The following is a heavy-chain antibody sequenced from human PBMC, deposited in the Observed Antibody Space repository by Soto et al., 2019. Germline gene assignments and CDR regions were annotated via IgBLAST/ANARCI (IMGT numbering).Heavy chain of an antibody. CDR2: IVVASGQT. CDR1: GSGFIRSG. Sequence: SVKVSCKASGSGFIRSGIQWVRQAHGQRLEWIGWIVVASGQTNYAQNFRGRVAITRDTSTATAYIELTGLTSEDTAVYFCSAARPDIGVGWWVWGQGTTATVSS. CDR3: SAARPDIGVGWWV. V-gene: IGHV1-58*02. D-gene: IGHD2-15*01. J-gene: IGHJ6*02.